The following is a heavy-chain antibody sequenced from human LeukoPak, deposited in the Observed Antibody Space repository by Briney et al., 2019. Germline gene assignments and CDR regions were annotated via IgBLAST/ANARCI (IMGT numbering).Heavy chain of an antibody. CDR1: GGSISSGSYY. CDR3: ARDRAAAGRGYYYYYGMDV. D-gene: IGHD6-13*01. Sequence: SETLSLTCSVSGGSISSGSYYWSWIRQPPGKGLEWIGYIYYSGSTNYNPSLKSRVTISVDTSKNQFSLKLSSVTAADTAVYYRARDRAAAGRGYYYYYGMDVWGQGTTVTVSS. V-gene: IGHV4-61*01. CDR2: IYYSGST. J-gene: IGHJ6*02.